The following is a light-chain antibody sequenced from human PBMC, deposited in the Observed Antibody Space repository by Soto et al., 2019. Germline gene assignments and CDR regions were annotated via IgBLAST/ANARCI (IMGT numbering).Light chain of an antibody. J-gene: IGKJ1*01. V-gene: IGKV3-20*01. CDR2: GAS. CDR1: QSVSSSY. CDR3: QQYGSSPT. Sequence: EIVLTQSPGTLSLSPGERGTLSCRASQSVSSSYLAWYQQKPGQAPRLLIYGASSRATGIPDRFSGSGSGTDFTLTISRLEPEDIAVYYCQQYGSSPTFGQGNKVEIK.